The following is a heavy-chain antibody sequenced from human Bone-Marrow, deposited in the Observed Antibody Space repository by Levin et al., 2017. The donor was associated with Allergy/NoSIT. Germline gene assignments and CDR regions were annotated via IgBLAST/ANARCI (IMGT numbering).Heavy chain of an antibody. CDR1: GFTFDEYA. CDR3: AKAGDILTGYYNVGGFDH. CDR2: ISWDSGSK. Sequence: GGSLRLSCQASGFTFDEYAMHWVRQVPGKGLEWVAGISWDSGSKGYGDSVKGRFTISRDNAKNSLFLQMNSLRTEDTAKYYCAKAGDILTGYYNVGGFDHWGQGTLVSVPS. J-gene: IGHJ4*02. D-gene: IGHD3-9*01. V-gene: IGHV3-9*01.